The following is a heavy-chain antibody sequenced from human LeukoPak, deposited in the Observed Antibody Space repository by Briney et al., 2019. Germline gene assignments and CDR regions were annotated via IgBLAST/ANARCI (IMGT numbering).Heavy chain of an antibody. CDR2: INPNTGGT. J-gene: IGHJ3*02. V-gene: IGHV1-2*06. Sequence: ASVKVSCKASGYTFAGYYMNWVRQAPGQGLEWLGRINPNTGGTNFAQSFQGRVTMTRDTSITTAYMELSRLRSDDTAVYYCARVGDGLNDAFDIWGQGTMVTVSS. CDR1: GYTFAGYY. CDR3: ARVGDGLNDAFDI. D-gene: IGHD5-24*01.